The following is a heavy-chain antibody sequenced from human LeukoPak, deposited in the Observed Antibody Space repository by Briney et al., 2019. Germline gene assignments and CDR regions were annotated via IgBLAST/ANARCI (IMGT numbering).Heavy chain of an antibody. V-gene: IGHV1-3*01. D-gene: IGHD2-2*01. CDR1: GYTFTSYA. CDR3: ARVVVPAADRWFDP. J-gene: IGHJ5*02. Sequence: ASVKVSCKASGYTFTSYAMHWVRQAPGQRLEWMGWINAGNGNTKYSQKFQGRVTITRDTSASTAYMELSSLRSEDTAVYYCARVVVPAADRWFDPWGQGTLVTVSS. CDR2: INAGNGNT.